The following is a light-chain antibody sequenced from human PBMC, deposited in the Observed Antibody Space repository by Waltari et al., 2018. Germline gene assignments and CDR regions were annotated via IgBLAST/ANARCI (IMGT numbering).Light chain of an antibody. V-gene: IGLV2-23*02. Sequence: QSALTQPASVSGSPGQSITIPGTGTSSDVGSSNLVSWYQPRPGKAPNLIIYGVSKRPSGVSNRFSGSKSGNTASLTISGLRTEDEADYYCCSYAGGSAFVFGTGTKITVL. CDR3: CSYAGGSAFV. CDR1: SSDVGSSNL. J-gene: IGLJ1*01. CDR2: GVS.